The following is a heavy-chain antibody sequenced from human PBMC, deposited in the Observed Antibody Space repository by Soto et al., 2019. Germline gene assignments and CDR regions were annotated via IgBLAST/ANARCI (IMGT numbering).Heavy chain of an antibody. CDR1: GVIFSTFA. D-gene: IGHD3-10*01. CDR3: AALPRHYQGIDGSDY. CDR2: IVVGGGNT. V-gene: IGHV1-58*01. Sequence: SAKVSCKDSGVIFSTFAVHWVRQARGQGLEWIGWIVVGGGNTDYAQKLQERVTITRDMSTSKVYMDLNNLRSEDTAGYYCAALPRHYQGIDGSDYGGKGTPVTVSS. J-gene: IGHJ4*02.